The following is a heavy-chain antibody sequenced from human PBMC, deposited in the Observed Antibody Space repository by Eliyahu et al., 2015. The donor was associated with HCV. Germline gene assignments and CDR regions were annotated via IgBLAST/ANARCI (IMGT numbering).Heavy chain of an antibody. J-gene: IGHJ4*02. D-gene: IGHD2/OR15-2a*01. V-gene: IGHV3-72*01. CDR2: SRNKGHKYST. CDR3: VRNSLFQGIHLFDY. Sequence: EVQLVASGGALVQPGGSLXLSCAASGFTLSXHFVDWVRQIPGMGLEWVGRSRNKGHKYSTEYAASVKGRFTTSRDDSKNSLYLQMNSLKTEDAAVYYCVRNSLFQGIHLFDYWGQGTLVTVSS. CDR1: GFTLSXHF.